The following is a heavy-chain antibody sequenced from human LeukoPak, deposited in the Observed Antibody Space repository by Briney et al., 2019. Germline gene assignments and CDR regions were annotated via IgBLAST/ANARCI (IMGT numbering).Heavy chain of an antibody. D-gene: IGHD1-14*01. V-gene: IGHV4-34*01. CDR1: GGSFSGYY. J-gene: IGHJ5*02. Sequence: SETLSLTCAVYGGSFSGYYWSWIRQPPGDGLEWIGEINHSGSTNYNPSLKSRVTISVDTSKNQFSLKLKFVTAADTAVYYCARGLAKGAASGWCDPWGQGSLVTVSS. CDR2: INHSGST. CDR3: ARGLAKGAASGWCDP.